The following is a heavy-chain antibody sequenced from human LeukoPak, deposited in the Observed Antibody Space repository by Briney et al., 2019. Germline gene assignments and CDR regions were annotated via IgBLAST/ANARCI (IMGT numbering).Heavy chain of an antibody. CDR1: GFTFSSYS. V-gene: IGHV3-21*04. J-gene: IGHJ4*02. Sequence: KPGGSLRLSCAASGFTFSSYSMNWVRQATGRGLEWVSSVTGSSSFIYYADSVKGRFTSSRDNAKNSLFLQMNSLRVEDTAVYYCASTQTFDYWGQGTLVTVSS. CDR3: ASTQTFDY. CDR2: VTGSSSFI.